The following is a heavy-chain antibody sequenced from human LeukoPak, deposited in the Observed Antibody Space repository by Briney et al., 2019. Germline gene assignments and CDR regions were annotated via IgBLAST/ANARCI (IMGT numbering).Heavy chain of an antibody. V-gene: IGHV3-48*01. J-gene: IGHJ4*02. CDR1: GFTFSNFG. CDR2: ISSSSSTI. D-gene: IGHD2-8*01. Sequence: AGGSLRLSCAASGFTFSNFGMNWVRQAPGKGLEWVSYISSSSSTIYYADSVKGRFTISRDNAKNSLYLQMNSLRAEDTAVYYCAGSVFDYWGQGTLVTVSS. CDR3: AGSVFDY.